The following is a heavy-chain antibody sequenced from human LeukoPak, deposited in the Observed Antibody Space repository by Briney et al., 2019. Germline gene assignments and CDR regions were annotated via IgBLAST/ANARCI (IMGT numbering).Heavy chain of an antibody. D-gene: IGHD3-22*01. J-gene: IGHJ4*02. Sequence: PGGSLRLSCAASGFTFSNAWMSWVRQAPGKGLERVGRIKSKTDGGTTDYAAPVKGRFTISRDDSKNTLYLQMNNLKTEDTAVYYCATGVVEYYDTTSQKPFDYWGQGTLVTVSS. CDR1: GFTFSNAW. V-gene: IGHV3-15*01. CDR3: ATGVVEYYDTTSQKPFDY. CDR2: IKSKTDGGTT.